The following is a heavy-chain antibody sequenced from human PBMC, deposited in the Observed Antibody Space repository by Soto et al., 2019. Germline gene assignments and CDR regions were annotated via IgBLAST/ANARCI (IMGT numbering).Heavy chain of an antibody. Sequence: VQLVESGGGLVQPGRSLRLSCAASGFTFDDYAMHWVRRVPGKGLEWVSSISWNSNIIGYADSVKGRFTISRDNAKNSLYLQMNSLRPEDTALYYCAKGGPDGFCSGGRYYFDYWGQGTLVTVSS. J-gene: IGHJ4*02. CDR1: GFTFDDYA. V-gene: IGHV3-9*01. D-gene: IGHD2-15*01. CDR3: AKGGPDGFCSGGRYYFDY. CDR2: ISWNSNII.